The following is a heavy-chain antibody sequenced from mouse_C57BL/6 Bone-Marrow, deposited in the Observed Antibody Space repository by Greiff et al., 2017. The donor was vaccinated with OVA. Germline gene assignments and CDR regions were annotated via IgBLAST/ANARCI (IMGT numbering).Heavy chain of an antibody. CDR1: GYSITSGYY. Sequence: EVKLMESGPGLVKPSQSLSLTCSVTGYSITSGYYWNWIRQFPGNQLEWMGYISYDGSNNYNPSLKNRISITRDTSKNQFFLKLNSVTTEDTATYYCARGGPYYYGSSSFAYWGQGTLVTVSA. CDR3: ARGGPYYYGSSSFAY. V-gene: IGHV3-6*01. CDR2: ISYDGSN. J-gene: IGHJ3*01. D-gene: IGHD1-1*01.